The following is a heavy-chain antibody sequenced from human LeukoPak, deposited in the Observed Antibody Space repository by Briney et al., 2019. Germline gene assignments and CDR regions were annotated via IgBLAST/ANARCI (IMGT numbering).Heavy chain of an antibody. V-gene: IGHV3-30*18. D-gene: IGHD3-22*01. J-gene: IGHJ6*02. CDR1: GFTFSSYG. CDR2: ISYDGSNK. Sequence: GGSLRLSCAASGFTFSSYGMHWVHQAPGKGLEWVAVISYDGSNKYYADSVKGRFTISRDNSKNTLYLQTNSLRAEDTAVYYCAKGRAESSGYYYYYGMDVWGQGTTVTVSS. CDR3: AKGRAESSGYYYYYGMDV.